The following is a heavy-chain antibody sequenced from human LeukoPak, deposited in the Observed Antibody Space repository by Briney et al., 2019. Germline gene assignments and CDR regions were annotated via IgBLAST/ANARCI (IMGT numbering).Heavy chain of an antibody. J-gene: IGHJ4*02. V-gene: IGHV3-30*18. Sequence: PGGSLRLSCVGSGFSLRNYGTHWVRQAPGKGLEWLALISYDGSIKYYADSLMGRFTISRDNPKNTVYLQMNSLRAEDTAVYYCAKDRGYFDYWGQGTLVTVSS. CDR3: AKDRGYFDY. CDR1: GFSLRNYG. D-gene: IGHD3-10*01. CDR2: ISYDGSIK.